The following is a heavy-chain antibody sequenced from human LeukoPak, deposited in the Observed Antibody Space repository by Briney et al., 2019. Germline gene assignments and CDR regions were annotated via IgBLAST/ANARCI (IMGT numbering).Heavy chain of an antibody. CDR1: GFTFSSYA. CDR3: ATASGYDSYYYYGMDV. Sequence: GRSLRLSCAASGFTFSSYAMHWVRQAPGKGLEWVAVISYDGSNKYYADSVKGRFTISRDNSKNTLYLQMNSLRAEDTAVYYCATASGYDSYYYYGMDVWGQGTTVTVSS. CDR2: ISYDGSNK. D-gene: IGHD5-12*01. V-gene: IGHV3-30*04. J-gene: IGHJ6*02.